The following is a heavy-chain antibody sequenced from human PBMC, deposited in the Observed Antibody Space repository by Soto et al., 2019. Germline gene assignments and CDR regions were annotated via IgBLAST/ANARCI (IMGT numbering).Heavy chain of an antibody. CDR3: ANTFSYYYYYMDV. CDR2: ISGSGGST. V-gene: IGHV3-23*01. J-gene: IGHJ6*03. CDR1: GFTFSSYA. Sequence: GSLRLSCAASGFTFSSYAMSWVRQAPGKGLEWVSAISGSGGSTYYADSVKGRFTISRDNSKNTLYLQMNSLRAEDTAVYYCANTFSYYYYYMDVWGKGTTVTVSS.